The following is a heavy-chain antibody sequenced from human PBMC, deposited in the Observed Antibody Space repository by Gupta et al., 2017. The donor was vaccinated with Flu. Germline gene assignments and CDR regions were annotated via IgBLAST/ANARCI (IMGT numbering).Heavy chain of an antibody. V-gene: IGHV1-8*01. Sequence: QVQLVQSGAEVKKPGASVKVSCKASGYTFTSYDINWVRQATGQGLEWMGWMNPNSGNTGYAQKFQGRVTMTRNTSISTAYMELSSLRSEDTAVYYCARVPVRGYSGYDASDFDYWGQGTLVTVSS. CDR3: ARVPVRGYSGYDASDFDY. CDR2: MNPNSGNT. CDR1: GYTFTSYD. D-gene: IGHD5-12*01. J-gene: IGHJ4*02.